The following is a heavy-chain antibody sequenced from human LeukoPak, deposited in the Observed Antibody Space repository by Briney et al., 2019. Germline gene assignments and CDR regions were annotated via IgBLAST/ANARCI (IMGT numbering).Heavy chain of an antibody. CDR2: ISSSSSYI. CDR3: ARDGGDCSGGSCYKGDFDY. V-gene: IGHV3-21*01. J-gene: IGHJ4*02. CDR1: GFTFSSYS. Sequence: GGSLRLSCAASGFTFSSYSMNWLRQAPGKGLDWVSSISSSSSYIDYADSVKGRFTISRDNAKNSLYLQMNSLRAEDTAVYYCARDGGDCSGGSCYKGDFDYWGQGTLVTVSS. D-gene: IGHD2-15*01.